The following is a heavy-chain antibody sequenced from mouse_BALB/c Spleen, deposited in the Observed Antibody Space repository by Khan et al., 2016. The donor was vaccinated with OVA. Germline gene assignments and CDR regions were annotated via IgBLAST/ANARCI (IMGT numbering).Heavy chain of an antibody. CDR3: ASYDGGFAY. CDR1: GFSLTSYG. Sequence: QVQLKESGPGLVAPSQSLSITCTVSGFSLTSYGVHWVRQPPGKGLEWLGVIWAGGSTNYNSALMSRLSISKDNSKSQVFLKMNRLQTDDTAMYYCASYDGGFAYWGQGTLVTVSA. D-gene: IGHD2-14*01. J-gene: IGHJ3*01. CDR2: IWAGGST. V-gene: IGHV2-9*02.